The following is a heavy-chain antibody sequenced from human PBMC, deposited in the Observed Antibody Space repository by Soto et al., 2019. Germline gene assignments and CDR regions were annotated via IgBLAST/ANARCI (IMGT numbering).Heavy chain of an antibody. J-gene: IGHJ5*02. Sequence: EVQLLESGGGLVQPGGSLRLSCAASGFTFSSYAMSWVRQAPGKGLEWVSAISGSGGSTYYADSVKGRFTITRDNSKKSPYLQMDSLSAEDTAVYHCANEAGKTAWFCPWSQGTLVIVCS. CDR1: GFTFSSYA. CDR3: ANEAGKTAWFCP. CDR2: ISGSGGST. V-gene: IGHV3-23*01.